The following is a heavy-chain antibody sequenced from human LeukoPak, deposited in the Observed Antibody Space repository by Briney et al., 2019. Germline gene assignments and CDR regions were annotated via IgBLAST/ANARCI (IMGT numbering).Heavy chain of an antibody. CDR1: GYSVSSGYY. Sequence: SETLSLTCTVSGYSVSSGYYWGWIRQPPGKGLEWIGSMYHSGDTYYNPSLKSRVTISVDTSKNQLSLKLSSVTAADTAVYYCARHPSDSSGWYGIDYWGQGTLVTVSS. J-gene: IGHJ4*02. V-gene: IGHV4-38-2*02. CDR2: MYHSGDT. CDR3: ARHPSDSSGWYGIDY. D-gene: IGHD6-19*01.